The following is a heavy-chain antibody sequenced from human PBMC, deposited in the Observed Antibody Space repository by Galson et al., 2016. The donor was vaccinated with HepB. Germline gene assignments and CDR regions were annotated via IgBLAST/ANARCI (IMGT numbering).Heavy chain of an antibody. V-gene: IGHV3-23*01. J-gene: IGHJ5*02. CDR3: AKGVGTVHPSNWFDP. D-gene: IGHD1-26*01. Sequence: SLRLSCAASGFTFSSYAMDWVRPAPRKGLEWVSAMSRSGDATYYADSVKGRFTIFRDNSKDTLYLQMNSLRAEDTAVYYCAKGVGTVHPSNWFDPWGQGTLVTVSS. CDR2: MSRSGDAT. CDR1: GFTFSSYA.